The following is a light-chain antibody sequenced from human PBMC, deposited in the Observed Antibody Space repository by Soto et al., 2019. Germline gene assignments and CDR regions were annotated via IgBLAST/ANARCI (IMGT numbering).Light chain of an antibody. CDR3: QQYGSSPTWT. CDR2: AAS. Sequence: EIVMTQSPAALSLSPGERATLSCRASQTVSRSLAWYQQKPGQAPRLLIYAASTRATGIPDRFSGSGSGTDFTLTISGLQSEDFAVYYCQQYGSSPTWTFGQGTKVEIK. V-gene: IGKV3D-15*01. J-gene: IGKJ1*01. CDR1: QTVSRS.